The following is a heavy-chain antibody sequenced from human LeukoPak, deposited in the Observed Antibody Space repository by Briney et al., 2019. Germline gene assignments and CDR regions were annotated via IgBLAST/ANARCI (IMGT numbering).Heavy chain of an antibody. V-gene: IGHV1-8*01. J-gene: IGHJ4*02. Sequence: ASVKVSCKASGYTFTSYDINWVRQATGQGLEWMGWMNPNSGNTGYAQKFQGRVTMTRNTSISTAYMELSSLRSEDTAVYHCARVQWLAPQYYFDYWGQGTLVTVSS. CDR2: MNPNSGNT. CDR1: GYTFTSYD. CDR3: ARVQWLAPQYYFDY. D-gene: IGHD6-19*01.